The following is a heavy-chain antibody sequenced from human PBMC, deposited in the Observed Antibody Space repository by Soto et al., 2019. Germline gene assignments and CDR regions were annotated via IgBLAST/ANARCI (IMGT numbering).Heavy chain of an antibody. J-gene: IGHJ3*02. CDR1: GYTFTSYY. CDR2: INPSGGST. CDR3: ARDRHSGYDFFGAFDI. D-gene: IGHD5-12*01. Sequence: ASVKVSCKASGYTFTSYYMHWVRQAPGQGLEWMGIINPSGGSTSYAQKFQGRVTMTRDTSTSTVYMELSSLRSEDTAVYYCARDRHSGYDFFGAFDIRGQGTMVTVSS. V-gene: IGHV1-46*03.